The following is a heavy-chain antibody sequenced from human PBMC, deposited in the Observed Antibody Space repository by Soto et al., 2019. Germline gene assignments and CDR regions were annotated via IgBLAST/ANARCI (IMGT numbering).Heavy chain of an antibody. CDR3: ARLEGGNGWYRYYLDF. CDR2: IYPGDSDI. D-gene: IGHD6-19*01. Sequence: PGESLKISCKHSGFNFPTFWIAWVRQMPGKGLEWMGIIYPGDSDIIYSPSFQGQVTISADKSISTAYLQWSSLKASDTAMYYCARLEGGNGWYRYYLDFWGQGALVTVSS. J-gene: IGHJ4*02. V-gene: IGHV5-51*01. CDR1: GFNFPTFW.